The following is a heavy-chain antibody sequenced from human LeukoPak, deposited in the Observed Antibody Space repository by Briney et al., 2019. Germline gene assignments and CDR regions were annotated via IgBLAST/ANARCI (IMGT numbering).Heavy chain of an antibody. CDR3: AKDRNWELREADY. Sequence: GGSLRLSCAASGFTFSSYAMSWVRQPPGKGLEWVSAISGSGGSTYYAEAVKGWLTISRDNSKNTLYLQMNSLSAEDTAVYYCAKDRNWELREADYWGQGTLVTVSS. V-gene: IGHV3-23*01. CDR2: ISGSGGST. J-gene: IGHJ4*02. CDR1: GFTFSSYA. D-gene: IGHD3-10*01.